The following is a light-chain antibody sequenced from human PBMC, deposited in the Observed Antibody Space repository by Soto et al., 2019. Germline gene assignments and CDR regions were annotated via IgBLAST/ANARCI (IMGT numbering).Light chain of an antibody. CDR3: QKYNSAPLT. J-gene: IGKJ4*01. CDR2: AAS. CDR1: QGISHY. Sequence: DIQMTQSPSSLSASVGDRVTITCRASQGISHYLAWYQQKPGKVPKLLIYAASTLQSGVPSRFSVSGSGTDFTLTISSLQPEDVATYYCQKYNSAPLTFGGGTKVDIK. V-gene: IGKV1-27*01.